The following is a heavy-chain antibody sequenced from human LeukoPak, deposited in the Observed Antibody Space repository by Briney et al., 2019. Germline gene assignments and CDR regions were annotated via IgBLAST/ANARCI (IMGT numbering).Heavy chain of an antibody. J-gene: IGHJ6*03. Sequence: ASVKVSCETSGYTFTNYGISWVRQAPGQGPEWMGWISAYNGNTNYAQKLQGRVTMTTDTSTSTAYMELRSLRSDDTAVYYCARVGSDYYDSSGYYDYYYYYMDVWGKGTTVTVSS. CDR3: ARVGSDYYDSSGYYDYYYYYMDV. V-gene: IGHV1-18*01. D-gene: IGHD3-22*01. CDR2: ISAYNGNT. CDR1: GYTFTNYG.